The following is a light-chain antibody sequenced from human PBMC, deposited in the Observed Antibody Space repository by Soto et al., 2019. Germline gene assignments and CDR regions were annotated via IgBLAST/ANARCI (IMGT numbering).Light chain of an antibody. CDR2: EVA. CDR1: SSDVGGYNF. Sequence: QSVLTQPASVSGSPGQSITMSCTGTSSDVGGYNFVSWYQQHPGKAPKLIVHEVANRLSGVSGRFSGSKSGNTAFLTISGLQAEDEADYYCTSYTKRDGLWVFGGGTKVTVL. V-gene: IGLV2-14*03. J-gene: IGLJ3*02. CDR3: TSYTKRDGLWV.